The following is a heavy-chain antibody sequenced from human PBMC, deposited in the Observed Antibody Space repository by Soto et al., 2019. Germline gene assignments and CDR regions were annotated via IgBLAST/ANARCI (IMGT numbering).Heavy chain of an antibody. CDR1: GFTFSLYG. CDR2: IWDDGRRK. J-gene: IGHJ4*02. CDR3: TTWQGSLNFHS. Sequence: QAQLVESGGGVVQPGRSLRLSCAASGFTFSLYGMHWVRQAPGKGLEWVAAIWDDGRRKDYAYSVKDRLFISRDNSKNTLYLQLYSLRPQDTAVYYCTTWQGSLNFHSWGQGTQVTVSS. V-gene: IGHV3-33*01.